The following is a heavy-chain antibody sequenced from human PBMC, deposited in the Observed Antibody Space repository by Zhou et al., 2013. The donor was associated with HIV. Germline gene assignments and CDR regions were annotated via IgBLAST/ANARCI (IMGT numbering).Heavy chain of an antibody. V-gene: IGHV1-69*11. CDR3: ATVPRSGTKYYYYMDV. J-gene: IGHJ6*03. CDR1: GGTFGSYA. CDR2: IISVLHRP. Sequence: QVQLEQSGAEVKKPGSSVKVSCKASGGTFGSYAISWVRLAPGLGLEWVGGIISVLHRPNYAQKFQGRVTITADESTSTVYMELSSLRSEDTAVYYCATVPRSGTKYYYYMDVWGGGTTVTVS.